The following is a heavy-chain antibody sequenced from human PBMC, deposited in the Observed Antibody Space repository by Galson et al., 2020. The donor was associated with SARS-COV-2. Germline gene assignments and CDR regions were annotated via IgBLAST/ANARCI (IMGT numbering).Heavy chain of an antibody. J-gene: IGHJ4*02. CDR2: INHSGST. CDR1: GGSFSGYY. V-gene: IGHV4-34*01. D-gene: IGHD6-6*01. Sequence: SQTLSLTCAVYGGSFSGYYWSWIRQPPGKGLEWIGEINHSGSTNYNPSLKSRVTISVDTSKNQFSLKLSSVTAADTAVYYCARGRYGSSSFPFDYWGQGTLVTVSS. CDR3: ARGRYGSSSFPFDY.